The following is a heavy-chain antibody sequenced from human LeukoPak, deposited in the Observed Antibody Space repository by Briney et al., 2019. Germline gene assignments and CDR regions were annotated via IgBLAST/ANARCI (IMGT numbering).Heavy chain of an antibody. CDR2: INHSGST. CDR3: ARGPLGWFGESRPLDY. J-gene: IGHJ4*02. CDR1: GGSFSGYY. D-gene: IGHD3-10*01. V-gene: IGHV4-34*01. Sequence: PSETLSLTCAVYGGSFSGYYWSWIRQPPGKGLEWIGEINHSGSTNYSPSLKSRVTISVDTSKNQFSLKLSCVTAADTAVYYCARGPLGWFGESRPLDYWGQGTLVAVSS.